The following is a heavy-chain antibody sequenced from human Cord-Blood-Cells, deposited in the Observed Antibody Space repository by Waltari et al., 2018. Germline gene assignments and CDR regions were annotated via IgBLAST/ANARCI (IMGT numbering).Heavy chain of an antibody. CDR1: GGSISSSSYY. J-gene: IGHJ4*02. CDR2: IYYSGST. CDR3: ARGAVAGTVFDY. V-gene: IGHV4-39*01. Sequence: QLLLQESGPGLVKPSETLSLTCTVSGGSISSSSYYWGWIRQPPGKGLEWIGSIYYSGSTYYNPSLKSRVTISVDTSKNQFSLKLSSVTAADTAVYYCARGAVAGTVFDYWGQGTLVTVSS. D-gene: IGHD6-19*01.